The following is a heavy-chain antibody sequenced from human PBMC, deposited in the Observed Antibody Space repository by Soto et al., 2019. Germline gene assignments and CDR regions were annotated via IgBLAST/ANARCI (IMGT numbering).Heavy chain of an antibody. V-gene: IGHV3-33*01. Sequence: PGGSLRLSFAASGFTFRIYGMHWFRQAPGKGLEWVAVIWYDGSNKYYADSVKGRFTISRDNSKNTLYLQMNSLRAEDTAVYYCATGIAVAGTEGYYYYGMDVWGQGTTVTVSS. CDR3: ATGIAVAGTEGYYYYGMDV. CDR2: IWYDGSNK. D-gene: IGHD6-19*01. J-gene: IGHJ6*02. CDR1: GFTFRIYG.